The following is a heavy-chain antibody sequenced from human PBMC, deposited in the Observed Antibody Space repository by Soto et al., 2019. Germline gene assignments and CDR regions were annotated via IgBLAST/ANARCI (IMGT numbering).Heavy chain of an antibody. D-gene: IGHD2-15*01. V-gene: IGHV3-30-3*01. Sequence: QVQLVESGGGVVQPGRSLRLSCAASGFTFSSYAMHWVRQAPGKGLEWVAVISYDGSNKYYADSVKGRFTISRDNSKNKLYLQMNSLRAEDTAVYYCARAKGYCSGGSCYGWGGFDYWGQGTLVTVSS. CDR3: ARAKGYCSGGSCYGWGGFDY. CDR2: ISYDGSNK. J-gene: IGHJ4*02. CDR1: GFTFSSYA.